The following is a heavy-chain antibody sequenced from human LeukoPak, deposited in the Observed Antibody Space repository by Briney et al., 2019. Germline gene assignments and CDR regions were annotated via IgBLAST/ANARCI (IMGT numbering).Heavy chain of an antibody. CDR2: IYNSGST. CDR3: ARGKVDHRYCPPFDP. CDR1: GGSVSSGIYY. Sequence: SETLSLTCTVSGGSVSSGIYYWGWIRQPPGKGLEWIGSIYNSGSTYSNPSLKSRVTISVDTSKNEFSLKLSSVTAADTAVYYCARGKVDHRYCPPFDPWGQGTLVTVSS. J-gene: IGHJ5*02. V-gene: IGHV4-39*01. D-gene: IGHD1-14*01.